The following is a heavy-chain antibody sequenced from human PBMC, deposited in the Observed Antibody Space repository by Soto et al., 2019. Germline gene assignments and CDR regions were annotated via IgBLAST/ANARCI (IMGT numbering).Heavy chain of an antibody. J-gene: IGHJ3*02. Sequence: PGGSLRLSCAASGFTFSSYDMHWVRQPTGKGLEWVSAIGTAGDTYYPDSVKGRFTISRENAKNSLYLQMNSLGAGDTAVYYCARGAFDSWGQGKMVTVSS. CDR1: GFTFSSYD. CDR2: IGTAGDT. CDR3: ARGAFDS. V-gene: IGHV3-13*01.